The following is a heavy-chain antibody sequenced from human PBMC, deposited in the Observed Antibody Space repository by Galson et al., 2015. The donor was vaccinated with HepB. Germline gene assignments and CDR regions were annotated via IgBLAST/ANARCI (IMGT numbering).Heavy chain of an antibody. CDR1: GFTFSSYG. Sequence: SLRLSCAASGFTFSSYGMHWVRQAPGKGLEWVAVISYDGSNKYYADSVKGRFTISRDNSKNTLYLQMNSLRAEDTAVYYCAKDYYYGSGRDKYYFDYWGQGTLVTVSS. J-gene: IGHJ4*02. D-gene: IGHD3-10*01. V-gene: IGHV3-30*18. CDR3: AKDYYYGSGRDKYYFDY. CDR2: ISYDGSNK.